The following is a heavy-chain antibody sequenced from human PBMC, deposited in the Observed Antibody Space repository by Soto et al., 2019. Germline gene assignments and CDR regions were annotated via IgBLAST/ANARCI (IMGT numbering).Heavy chain of an antibody. J-gene: IGHJ4*02. V-gene: IGHV3-66*01. Sequence: EVQLVESGGGLVQPGGSLRLSCAASGFSVSGNHMSWVRQAPGKGLEWVSLIYMSDSTYYADSVKGRFTISRDNSKKTLYLQMNSLRAEDTAVYYCARDPPGNDGAFDYWGQGILVTVSS. CDR3: ARDPPGNDGAFDY. D-gene: IGHD1-1*01. CDR1: GFSVSGNH. CDR2: IYMSDST.